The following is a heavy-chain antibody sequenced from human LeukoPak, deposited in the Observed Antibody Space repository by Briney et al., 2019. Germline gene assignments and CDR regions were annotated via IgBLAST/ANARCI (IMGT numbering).Heavy chain of an antibody. V-gene: IGHV3-23*01. D-gene: IGHD1-26*01. CDR2: ISGGGIS. CDR3: AKGQWELVV. CDR1: GFTFSSSA. J-gene: IGHJ4*02. Sequence: GGSLRLSCSVAGFTFSSSAMSWFRQAPGKGLEWVSSISGGGISYHADTVKGRFTISRDNSKNILYLQMNSLKPEDTAFYYCAKGQWELVVWGQGTLVTVAS.